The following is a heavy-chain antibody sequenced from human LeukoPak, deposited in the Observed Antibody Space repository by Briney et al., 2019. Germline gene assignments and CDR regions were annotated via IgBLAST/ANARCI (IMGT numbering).Heavy chain of an antibody. D-gene: IGHD3-16*02. CDR1: GYSISSGYY. J-gene: IGHJ4*02. CDR2: IYHSGST. Sequence: SETLSLTCAVSGYSISSGYYRGWIRQPPGKGLEWIGSIYHSGSTYYNPSLKSRVTISVDTSKNQFSLKLSSVTAADTAVYYCARASYVWGSYRPAGDYWGQGTLVTVSS. CDR3: ARASYVWGSYRPAGDY. V-gene: IGHV4-38-2*01.